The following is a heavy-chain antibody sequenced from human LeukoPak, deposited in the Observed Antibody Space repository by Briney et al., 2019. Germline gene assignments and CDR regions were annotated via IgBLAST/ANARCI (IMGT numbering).Heavy chain of an antibody. CDR2: IWYDGSNK. J-gene: IGHJ3*02. CDR1: GFTFSSYG. Sequence: GGSLRLSCAASGFTFSSYGMHWVRQAPGKGLEWVAVIWYDGSNKYYADSVKGRFTIPRDNSKNTLYLQMNSLRAEDTAVYYCARESSGYSSAFDIWGQGTMVTVSS. CDR3: ARESSGYSSAFDI. V-gene: IGHV3-33*01. D-gene: IGHD5-18*01.